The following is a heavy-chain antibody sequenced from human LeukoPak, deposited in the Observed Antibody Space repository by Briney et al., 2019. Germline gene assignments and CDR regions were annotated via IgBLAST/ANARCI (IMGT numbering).Heavy chain of an antibody. J-gene: IGHJ4*02. Sequence: PSETLSLTCAGYGGSFRGDDWNWIREPPGKGLEWIGEIKHFGSSNYNPSLKSRVTISGDTSNHQFSLKLTSLTAADTAMYYCARGYRAHQTFYSYHYFDYWAQGSLVTVSS. V-gene: IGHV4-34*01. CDR2: IKHFGSS. CDR3: ARGYRAHQTFYSYHYFDY. CDR1: GGSFRGDD. D-gene: IGHD2-15*01.